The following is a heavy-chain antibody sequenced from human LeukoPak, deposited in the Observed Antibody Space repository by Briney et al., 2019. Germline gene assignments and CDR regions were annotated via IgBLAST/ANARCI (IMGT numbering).Heavy chain of an antibody. Sequence: PGGSLRLSCAASGFTFSSYAMRWVRQAPGKGLECVSAISGSGGSTYYADSVKGRFTISRDDSKNTLYLQMNSLRAEDTAVYYCAKDQGYTSNWFFDYWGQGTLVTVSS. CDR2: ISGSGGST. CDR3: AKDQGYTSNWFFDY. D-gene: IGHD6-13*01. J-gene: IGHJ4*02. V-gene: IGHV3-23*01. CDR1: GFTFSSYA.